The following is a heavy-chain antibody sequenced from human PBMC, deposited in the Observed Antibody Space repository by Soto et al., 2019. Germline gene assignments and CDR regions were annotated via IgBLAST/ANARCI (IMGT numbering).Heavy chain of an antibody. CDR1: GGSISSYY. Sequence: SETLSLTCTVSGGSISSYYWSWIRQPPGKGLEWIGYIYYSGSTNYNPSLKSRVTISVDTSKNQFSLKLSSVTAADTAVYYCARVRADHYHYYYMDVWGKGTTVTV. CDR3: ARVRADHYHYYYMDV. D-gene: IGHD6-13*01. CDR2: IYYSGST. J-gene: IGHJ6*03. V-gene: IGHV4-59*01.